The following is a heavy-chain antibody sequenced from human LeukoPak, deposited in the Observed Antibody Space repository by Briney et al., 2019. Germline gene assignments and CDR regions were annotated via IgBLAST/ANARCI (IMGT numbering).Heavy chain of an antibody. CDR3: ARGLNDSWTGENY. CDR1: GGSFSSYY. CDR2: INHSGST. J-gene: IGHJ4*02. V-gene: IGHV4-34*01. Sequence: TSETLSLTCAVYGGSFSSYYWSWIRQPPGKGLEWIGEINHSGSTNYNPPLKSRVTISLDTSKSQFSLKVRYVTAADTAVYYCARGLNDSWTGENYWGQGTLVTVSS. D-gene: IGHD3-3*01.